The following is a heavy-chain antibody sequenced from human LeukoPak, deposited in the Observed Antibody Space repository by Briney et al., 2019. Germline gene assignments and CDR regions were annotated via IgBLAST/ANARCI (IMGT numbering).Heavy chain of an antibody. D-gene: IGHD6-19*01. CDR3: AKDIGVSSDWYVSPLDY. J-gene: IGHJ4*02. V-gene: IGHV3-9*01. CDR2: ISWNSGSI. Sequence: GGSLRLSCAASGFTFDDYAMHWVRQAPGKGLEWVSGISWNSGSIGYADSVKGRFTISRDNPKNSLYLQMNSLRAEDTALYYCAKDIGVSSDWYVSPLDYWGQGTLVTVSS. CDR1: GFTFDDYA.